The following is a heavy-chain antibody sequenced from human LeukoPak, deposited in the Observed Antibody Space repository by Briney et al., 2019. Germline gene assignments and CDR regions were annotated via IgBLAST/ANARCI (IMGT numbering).Heavy chain of an antibody. Sequence: HTGGSLRLSCAASGFTFSSYAMSWVRQAPGKGLEWVSAISGSGGSTYYADSVKGRFTISRDNSKNTLYLQMNSLRAEDTAVYYCAKAYSSSSKDYYYMDVWGKGTTVTVSS. D-gene: IGHD6-6*01. CDR3: AKAYSSSSKDYYYMDV. V-gene: IGHV3-23*01. CDR2: ISGSGGST. J-gene: IGHJ6*03. CDR1: GFTFSSYA.